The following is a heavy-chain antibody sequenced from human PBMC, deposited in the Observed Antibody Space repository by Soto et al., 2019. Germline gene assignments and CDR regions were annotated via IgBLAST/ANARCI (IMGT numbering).Heavy chain of an antibody. V-gene: IGHV3-23*05. J-gene: IGHJ4*02. CDR3: SDWRAGGPVNLDH. D-gene: IGHD2-15*01. CDR1: GFTFSSYS. Sequence: LRLSCAAFGFTFSSYSMNWVRQAPGKGLEWVSTIDVLNGAWYSDSVRGRLAISRDVSRNTVYLQMGSLRVEDTAIYFCSDWRAGGPVNLDHWGRGTAVTVSA. CDR2: IDVLNGA.